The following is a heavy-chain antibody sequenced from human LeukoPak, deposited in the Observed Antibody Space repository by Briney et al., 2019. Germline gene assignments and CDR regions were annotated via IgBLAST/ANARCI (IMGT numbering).Heavy chain of an antibody. CDR2: IIPTFATA. V-gene: IGHV1-69*05. D-gene: IGHD1-26*01. CDR1: GGTFSSYA. Sequence: GASVKVSCKASGGTFSSYAISWVRQAPGQGLEWVGGIIPTFATANYAQKFQGRVTITTDESTSTAYMELSSLRSEDTAVYYCARGSGSYPPFDYWGQGTLVTVSS. CDR3: ARGSGSYPPFDY. J-gene: IGHJ4*02.